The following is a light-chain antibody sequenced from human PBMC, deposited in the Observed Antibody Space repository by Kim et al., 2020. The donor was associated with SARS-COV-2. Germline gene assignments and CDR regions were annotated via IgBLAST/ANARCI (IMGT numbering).Light chain of an antibody. J-gene: IGKJ5*01. Sequence: ASVEDRDPITCRASQNIRNDLGWYQQNPGRAPKRLIYGASSLQSGVPSRFSESGSRTEFTLTISSLQPEDFATYFCLQHNTYPITFGQGTRLEIK. CDR1: QNIRND. V-gene: IGKV1-17*01. CDR3: LQHNTYPIT. CDR2: GAS.